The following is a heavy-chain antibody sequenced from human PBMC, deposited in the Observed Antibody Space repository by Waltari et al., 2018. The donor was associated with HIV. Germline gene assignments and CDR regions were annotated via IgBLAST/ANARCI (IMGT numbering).Heavy chain of an antibody. V-gene: IGHV1-2*02. CDR1: GYTFTGYY. CDR2: INPNSGGT. CDR3: ASGDCSSTSCYANYYYYGMDV. Sequence: QVQLVQSGAEVKKPGASVKVSCKASGYTFTGYYMHWVRQAPGQGLEWINPNSGGTNYAQKFQGRVTMTRDTSISTAYMELSRLRSDDTAVYYCASGDCSSTSCYANYYYYGMDVWGQGTTVTVSS. J-gene: IGHJ6*02. D-gene: IGHD2-2*03.